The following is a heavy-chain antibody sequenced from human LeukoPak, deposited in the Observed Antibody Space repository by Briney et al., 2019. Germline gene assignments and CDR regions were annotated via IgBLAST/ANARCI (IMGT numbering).Heavy chain of an antibody. CDR3: ARDADYGDYPLLD. CDR2: ISYDGSNK. CDR1: GFTFSSHA. J-gene: IGHJ4*02. D-gene: IGHD4-17*01. V-gene: IGHV3-30-3*01. Sequence: GGSLRLSCATSGFTFSSHAIHWVRQAPGKGLEWVAVISYDGSNKYYADSVKGRFTISRDNSKNTLYLQMNSLRAEDTAVYYCARDADYGDYPLLDWGQGTLVTVSS.